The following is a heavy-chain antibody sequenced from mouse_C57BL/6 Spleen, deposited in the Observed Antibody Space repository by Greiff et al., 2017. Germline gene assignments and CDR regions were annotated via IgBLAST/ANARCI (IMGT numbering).Heavy chain of an antibody. CDR1: GYTFTSYG. V-gene: IGHV1-81*01. D-gene: IGHD2-5*01. Sequence: VQLQQSGAELARPGASVKLSCKASGYTFTSYGISWVKQRTGQGLEWIGEIYPRSGNTYYNEKFKGKATLTADKSSSPAYMELRSLTSEDSAVYFCVYSNYDYAMDYWGQGTSVTVSS. J-gene: IGHJ4*01. CDR2: IYPRSGNT. CDR3: VYSNYDYAMDY.